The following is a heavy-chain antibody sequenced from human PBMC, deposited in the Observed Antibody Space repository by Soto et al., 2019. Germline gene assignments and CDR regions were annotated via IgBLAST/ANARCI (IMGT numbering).Heavy chain of an antibody. D-gene: IGHD6-19*01. CDR2: IYHSGST. Sequence: NPSETLSLTCAVSGGSISSSNWWSWVRQPPGKGLEWIGEIYHSGSTNYNPSLKSRVTISVDKSKNQFSLKLSSVTAADTAVYYCARAPLYSSGWPDYWGQGTLVTVSS. CDR1: GGSISSSNW. V-gene: IGHV4-4*02. J-gene: IGHJ4*02. CDR3: ARAPLYSSGWPDY.